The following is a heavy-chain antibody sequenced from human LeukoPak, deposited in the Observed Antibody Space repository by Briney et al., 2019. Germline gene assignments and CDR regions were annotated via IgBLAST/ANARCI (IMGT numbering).Heavy chain of an antibody. CDR2: IYPGDSDT. Sequence: GESLKISCKGSGYSFTSYWIGWVRQMPGKGLEWMGIIYPGDSDTRYSPSFQGQVTISADKSISTAYLQWSSLKASDTAMYYCARGPQSYGDYDLVVLEILSWFDPWGQGTLVTVSP. D-gene: IGHD4-17*01. CDR1: GYSFTSYW. V-gene: IGHV5-51*01. CDR3: ARGPQSYGDYDLVVLEILSWFDP. J-gene: IGHJ5*02.